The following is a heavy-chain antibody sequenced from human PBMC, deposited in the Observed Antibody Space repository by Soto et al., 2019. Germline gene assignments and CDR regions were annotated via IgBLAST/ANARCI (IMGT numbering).Heavy chain of an antibody. D-gene: IGHD1-26*01. CDR1: GYTFTNYV. J-gene: IGHJ4*02. Sequence: QVQLVQSGGEVKKPGASVKVSCKPSGYTFTNYVISWVRRAPGQGLEWMGWISPCNGHTKYAQKFQGRVTLTTDTSTSTAYMELRSLIYDDTAVYYCARDAGSESYLAYWGQGTLVTVSS. V-gene: IGHV1-18*01. CDR3: ARDAGSESYLAY. CDR2: ISPCNGHT.